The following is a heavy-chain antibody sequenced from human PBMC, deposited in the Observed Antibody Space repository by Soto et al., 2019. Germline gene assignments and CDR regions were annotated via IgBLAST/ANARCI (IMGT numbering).Heavy chain of an antibody. CDR3: ARQIGSSWYLYYFDY. D-gene: IGHD6-13*01. CDR2: IYYSGST. CDR1: GGSISSSSYY. J-gene: IGHJ4*02. Sequence: TSETLSLTCTVSGGSISSSSYYWGWIRQPPGKGLEWIGSIYYSGSTYYNPSLKSRVTISVDTSKNQFSLKLSSVTAADTAVYYCARQIGSSWYLYYFDYWGQGTLVTVSS. V-gene: IGHV4-39*01.